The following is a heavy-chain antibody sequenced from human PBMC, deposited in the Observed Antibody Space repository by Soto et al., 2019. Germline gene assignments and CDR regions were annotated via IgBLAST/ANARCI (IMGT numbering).Heavy chain of an antibody. CDR1: GFTFSSYA. J-gene: IGHJ6*02. CDR2: ISYDGSNK. D-gene: IGHD3-22*01. V-gene: IGHV3-30-3*01. Sequence: QVQLVESGGGVVQPGRSLRLSCAASGFTFSSYAMHWVRQAPGKGLEWVAVISYDGSNKYYADSVKGRFTISRDNSKNTLYLQMNSLRAEDTAVYYCARDLIRMIVVVITSYYYYGMDVWGQGTTVTVSS. CDR3: ARDLIRMIVVVITSYYYYGMDV.